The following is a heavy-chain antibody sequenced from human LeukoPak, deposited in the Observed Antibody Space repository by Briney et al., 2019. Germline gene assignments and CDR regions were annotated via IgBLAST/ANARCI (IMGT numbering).Heavy chain of an antibody. Sequence: ASVKVSCKASGYTFTSYGISWVRQAPGQGLDWMGWISAYNGNTNYAQKLQGRVTMTTDTSTSTAYMELRSLRSDDTAVYYCARYCSSTSCPGPFRYWFDPWGQGTLVTVSS. CDR1: GYTFTSYG. J-gene: IGHJ5*02. CDR2: ISAYNGNT. V-gene: IGHV1-18*01. D-gene: IGHD2-2*01. CDR3: ARYCSSTSCPGPFRYWFDP.